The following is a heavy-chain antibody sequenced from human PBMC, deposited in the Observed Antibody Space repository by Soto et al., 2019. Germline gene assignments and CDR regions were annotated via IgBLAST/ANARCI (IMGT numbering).Heavy chain of an antibody. Sequence: PSETLSLTCTVSGGSISSGDYYWSWIRQPPGKGLEWIGYIYYSGSTYYNPSLKSRVTISVDTSKNQFSLKLSSVTAADTAVYYCARERLSITGTTGSVWGQGTLVTVSS. D-gene: IGHD1-7*01. J-gene: IGHJ4*02. CDR3: ARERLSITGTTGSV. CDR2: IYYSGST. CDR1: GGSISSGDYY. V-gene: IGHV4-30-4*01.